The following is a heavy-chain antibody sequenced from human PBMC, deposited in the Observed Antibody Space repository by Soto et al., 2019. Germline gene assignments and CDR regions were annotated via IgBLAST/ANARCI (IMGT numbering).Heavy chain of an antibody. CDR1: GYTFTSYY. D-gene: IGHD2-15*01. Sequence: QVQLVQSGAEVKKPGASVKVSCKASGYTFTSYYMHWVRQAPGQGLEWMGIINPSGGSTSYAQKFQGRVTMTRDTSTSTVYMELSSLRSEDAAVYYCATGGNTPPHFDYWGQGTLVTVSS. CDR2: INPSGGST. J-gene: IGHJ4*02. CDR3: ATGGNTPPHFDY. V-gene: IGHV1-46*01.